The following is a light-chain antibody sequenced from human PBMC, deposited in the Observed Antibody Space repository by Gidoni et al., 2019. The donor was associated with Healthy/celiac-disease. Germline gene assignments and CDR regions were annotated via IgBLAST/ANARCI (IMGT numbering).Light chain of an antibody. CDR3: QSYDSSLSGVV. Sequence: QSVLTQPPSVSGAPGQRVTISCTGSSSNIGAGYDVHWYQQPPGTAPKPPIYGNSNRPSGVPDRFSGSKSGTSASLAITGLQAEDEADYYCQSYDSSLSGVVFGGGTKLTVL. V-gene: IGLV1-40*01. CDR2: GNS. CDR1: SSNIGAGYD. J-gene: IGLJ2*01.